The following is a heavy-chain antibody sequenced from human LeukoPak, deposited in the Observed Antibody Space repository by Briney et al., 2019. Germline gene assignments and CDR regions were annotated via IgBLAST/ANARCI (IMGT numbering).Heavy chain of an antibody. Sequence: GGSLRLSCAASGFTFDDYAMHWVRQAPGKGLEWVPGISWNSGSIGYADSVKGRFTISRDNAKNSLYLQMNSLRAEDTALYYCAKDWGTVTTVYYFDYWGQGTLVTVSS. CDR3: AKDWGTVTTVYYFDY. CDR2: ISWNSGSI. D-gene: IGHD4-17*01. J-gene: IGHJ4*02. CDR1: GFTFDDYA. V-gene: IGHV3-9*01.